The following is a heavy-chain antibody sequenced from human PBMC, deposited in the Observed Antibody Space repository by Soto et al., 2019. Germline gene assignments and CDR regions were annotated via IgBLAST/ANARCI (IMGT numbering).Heavy chain of an antibody. D-gene: IGHD3-3*01. CDR2: IYSGGST. CDR1: GFTVSSNY. V-gene: IGHV3-53*02. J-gene: IGHJ6*02. Sequence: EVQLVETGGGLIQPGGSLRLSCAASGFTVSSNYMSWVRQAPGKGLEWVSVIYSGGSTYYADSVKGRFTISRDNSKNTLYLQMNSLRAEDTAVYYCARDRRITIFGVGYGMDVWGQGTTVTVSS. CDR3: ARDRRITIFGVGYGMDV.